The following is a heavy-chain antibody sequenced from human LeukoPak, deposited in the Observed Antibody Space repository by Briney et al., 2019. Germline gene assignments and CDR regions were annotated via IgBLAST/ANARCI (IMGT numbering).Heavy chain of an antibody. CDR3: ARDLSGRYSSDY. Sequence: SGGSLRLSCAASGFTFSSYGMHWVRQAPGKGLEWVAVISNDGSSKHHADSVKGRFTISRDNSKNTLYLQMNSLRVEDTAVYYCARDLSGRYSSDYWGQGTLVTVSS. D-gene: IGHD1-26*01. V-gene: IGHV3-30*03. CDR2: ISNDGSSK. J-gene: IGHJ4*02. CDR1: GFTFSSYG.